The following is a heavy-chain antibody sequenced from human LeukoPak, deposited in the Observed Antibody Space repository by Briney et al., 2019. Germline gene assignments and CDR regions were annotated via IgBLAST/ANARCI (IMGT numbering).Heavy chain of an antibody. CDR1: GGSISSYY. V-gene: IGHV4-59*12. J-gene: IGHJ5*02. CDR2: IYYSGST. CDR3: ARGKRPPRRITMVRGVRKDNWFDP. Sequence: SETLSLTCTVSGGSISSYYWSWIRQPPGKGLEWIGYIYYSGSTNYNPSLKSRVTISVDTSKNQFSLKLSSVTAADTAVYYCARGKRPPRRITMVRGVRKDNWFDPWGQGTLVTVSS. D-gene: IGHD3-10*01.